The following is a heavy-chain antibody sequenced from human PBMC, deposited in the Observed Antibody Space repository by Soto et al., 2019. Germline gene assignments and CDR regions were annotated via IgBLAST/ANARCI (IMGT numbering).Heavy chain of an antibody. CDR2: ISSNGGST. CDR1: GFTFSSYA. CDR3: AREWGAARLQEDYYYYGMDV. J-gene: IGHJ6*02. D-gene: IGHD3-16*01. V-gene: IGHV3-64*01. Sequence: PGGSLILSCAASGFTFSSYAMHWVRQAPGKGLEYVSAISSNGGSTYYANSVKGRFTISRDNSKNTLYLQMGSLRAEDMAVYYCAREWGAARLQEDYYYYGMDVWGQGTTVTVSS.